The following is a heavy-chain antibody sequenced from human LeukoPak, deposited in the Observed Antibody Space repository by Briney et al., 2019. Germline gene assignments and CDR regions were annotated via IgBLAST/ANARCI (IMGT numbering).Heavy chain of an antibody. CDR1: GGSISSTNW. V-gene: IGHV4-4*02. J-gene: IGHJ4*02. CDR3: ARHLKRKRVFDY. CDR2: IYRSGTT. D-gene: IGHD1-14*01. Sequence: PSGTLSLTCAVSGGSISSTNWWSWVRQPPGKGLEWIGEIYRSGTTNYKPSLKSRVTISLDKSRNHFSLKLSSVTAAGTAVYYCARHLKRKRVFDYWGQGTLVTVSS.